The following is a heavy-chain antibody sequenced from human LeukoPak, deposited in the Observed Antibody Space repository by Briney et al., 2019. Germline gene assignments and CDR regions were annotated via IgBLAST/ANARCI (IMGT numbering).Heavy chain of an antibody. D-gene: IGHD3-22*01. CDR3: ARDGTGYYDSSGYYYGIYYYYYMDV. Sequence: SETLSLTCTVSGGSISSGSYYWSWIRQPAGKGLGWIGRISTSGSTNYHPSLTSRVTISVDTSKNQSSLKLSSVTAADTAVYYCARDGTGYYDSSGYYYGIYYYYYMDVWGKGTTVTVSS. J-gene: IGHJ6*03. V-gene: IGHV4-61*02. CDR2: ISTSGST. CDR1: GGSISSGSYY.